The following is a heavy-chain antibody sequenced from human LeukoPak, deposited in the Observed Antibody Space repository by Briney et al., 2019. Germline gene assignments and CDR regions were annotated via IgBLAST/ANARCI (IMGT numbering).Heavy chain of an antibody. Sequence: SETLSLTCTVSGGSISSGDYYWSWIRQPPGKGLEWIGRIYTSGSTNYNPSLKSRVTMSVDTSKNQFSLKLSSVTAADTAVYYCARGAIYDSSALDYWGQGTLVTVSS. CDR3: ARGAIYDSSALDY. CDR1: GGSISSGDYY. D-gene: IGHD3-22*01. J-gene: IGHJ4*02. V-gene: IGHV4-61*02. CDR2: IYTSGST.